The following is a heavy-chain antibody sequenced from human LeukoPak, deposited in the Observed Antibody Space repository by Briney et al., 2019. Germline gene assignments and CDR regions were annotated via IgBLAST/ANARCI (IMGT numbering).Heavy chain of an antibody. CDR2: IGSGGDT. CDR3: ARGVRDGYNSPPFDS. CDR1: GFTLRTYD. J-gene: IGHJ4*02. V-gene: IGHV3-13*04. Sequence: GGSLRLSCAASGFTLRTYDMHWVRQTTGGRLEWVSAIGSGGDTSYPGSVKGRFTISREIAKNTLYLQMNSLRAGDTAVYYCARGVRDGYNSPPFDSWGQGTLVTVSS. D-gene: IGHD5-24*01.